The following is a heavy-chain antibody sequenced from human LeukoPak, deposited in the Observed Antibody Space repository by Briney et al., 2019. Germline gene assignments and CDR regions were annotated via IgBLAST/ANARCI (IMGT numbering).Heavy chain of an antibody. J-gene: IGHJ4*02. CDR1: GFTFSSYG. Sequence: GGSLRLSCAASGFTFSSYGMHWVRQAPGKGLEWVANIKQDGSEKYYVDSVKGRFTISRDNAKNSLYLQMNSLRAEDTAVYYCARGPSRYCSGGSCFVVYWGQGTLVTVSS. D-gene: IGHD2-15*01. CDR3: ARGPSRYCSGGSCFVVY. CDR2: IKQDGSEK. V-gene: IGHV3-7*01.